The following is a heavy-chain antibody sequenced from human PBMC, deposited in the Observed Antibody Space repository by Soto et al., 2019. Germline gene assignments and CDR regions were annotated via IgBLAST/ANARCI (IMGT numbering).Heavy chain of an antibody. CDR3: ARRPIYGDWDYYGMDV. CDR1: GFTVSSNY. D-gene: IGHD4-17*01. V-gene: IGHV3-53*01. J-gene: IGHJ6*02. CDR2: IYSGGST. Sequence: GGSLRLSCAASGFTVSSNYMSWVRQAPGKGLEWVSIIYSGGSTYYTDSVKGRFTISRDNSKNTLYLQMSSLKASDTAMYYCARRPIYGDWDYYGMDVWGQGTTVTVSS.